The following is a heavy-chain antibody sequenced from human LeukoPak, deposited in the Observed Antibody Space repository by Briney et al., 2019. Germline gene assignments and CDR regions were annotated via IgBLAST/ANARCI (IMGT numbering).Heavy chain of an antibody. Sequence: SETLSLTCIVSGGSISSSSYYWAWIRQPPGKGLEWIGSIYYSGSTYYNPSLKSRVSISVDTSKNHFSLKLSSVTAADTAVYYCARGRDYYGDYDSNWFDPWGQGTLVTVSS. CDR1: GGSISSSSYY. J-gene: IGHJ5*02. CDR3: ARGRDYYGDYDSNWFDP. D-gene: IGHD4-17*01. CDR2: IYYSGST. V-gene: IGHV4-39*02.